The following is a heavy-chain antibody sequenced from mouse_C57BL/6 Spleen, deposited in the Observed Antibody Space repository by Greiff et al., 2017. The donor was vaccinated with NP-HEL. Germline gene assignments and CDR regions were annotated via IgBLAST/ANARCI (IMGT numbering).Heavy chain of an antibody. CDR2: INPGSGGT. Sequence: QVQLQQSGAELVRPGTSVKVSCKASGYAFTNYLIEWVKQRPGQGLEWIGVINPGSGGTNYNEKFKGKATLTADKSSSTAYMQLSSLTSEDSAVYFCARWNSNYWYFDVWGTGTTVTVSS. CDR3: ARWNSNYWYFDV. CDR1: GYAFTNYL. J-gene: IGHJ1*03. V-gene: IGHV1-54*01. D-gene: IGHD2-5*01.